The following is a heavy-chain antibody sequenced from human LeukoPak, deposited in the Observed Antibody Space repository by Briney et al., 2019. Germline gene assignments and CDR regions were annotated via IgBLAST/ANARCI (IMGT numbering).Heavy chain of an antibody. D-gene: IGHD2-15*01. V-gene: IGHV3-7*03. CDR2: IKQDGSEK. Sequence: GGSLRLSCAASGFTFSSYWMSWVRQAPGKGLEWVANIKQDGSEKYCVDSVKGRFTISRDNAKNSLYLQMNSLRAEDTAVYYCARGGDIVVVVAAETEYYFDYWGQGTLVTVSS. CDR1: GFTFSSYW. CDR3: ARGGDIVVVVAAETEYYFDY. J-gene: IGHJ4*02.